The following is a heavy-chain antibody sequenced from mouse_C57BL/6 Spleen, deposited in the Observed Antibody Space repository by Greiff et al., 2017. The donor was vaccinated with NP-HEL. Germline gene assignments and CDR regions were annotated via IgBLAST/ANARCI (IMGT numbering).Heavy chain of an antibody. V-gene: IGHV5-9-1*02. D-gene: IGHD2-4*01. CDR1: GFTFSSYA. J-gene: IGHJ2*01. CDR3: TRDGDYDYDGDYFDY. Sequence: DVQLVESGEGLVKPGGSLKLSCAASGFTFSSYAMSWVRQTPEKRLEWVAYISSGGDYIYYADTVKGRFTISRDNARNTLYLQMSSLKSEDTAMYYCTRDGDYDYDGDYFDYWGQGTTLTVSS. CDR2: ISSGGDYI.